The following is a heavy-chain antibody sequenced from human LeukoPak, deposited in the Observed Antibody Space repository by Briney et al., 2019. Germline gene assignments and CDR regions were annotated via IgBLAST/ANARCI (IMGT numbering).Heavy chain of an antibody. J-gene: IGHJ4*02. CDR1: GFTFSSYW. CDR2: IKQDGGEK. V-gene: IGHV3-7*01. D-gene: IGHD1-1*01. Sequence: PGGSLRLSCAASGFTFSSYWMSWVRQAPGKGLEWVANIKQDGGEKYYVDSVKGRFTISRDNAKNSPYLQMNSLRAEDTAVYYCARHRLQLERRGLDYWGQGTLVTVSS. CDR3: ARHRLQLERRGLDY.